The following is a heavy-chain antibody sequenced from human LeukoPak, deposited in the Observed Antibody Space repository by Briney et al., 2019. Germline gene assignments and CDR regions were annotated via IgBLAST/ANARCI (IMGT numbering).Heavy chain of an antibody. CDR3: ARGNDY. CDR2: INYSGNR. CDR1: GGFISGSHYY. D-gene: IGHD4-23*01. Sequence: SETLSLTCTVSGGFISGSHYYWAWIRQPPGKGLEWIGMINYSGNRYYNPSLWSRATISVDTSTNQFSLNLNSVTAADTAVYYCARGNDYWGQGTLVAVSS. J-gene: IGHJ4*02. V-gene: IGHV4-39*01.